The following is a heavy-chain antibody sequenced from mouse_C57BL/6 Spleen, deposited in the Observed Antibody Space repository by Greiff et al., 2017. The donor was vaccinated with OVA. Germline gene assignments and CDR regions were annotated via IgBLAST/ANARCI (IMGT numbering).Heavy chain of an antibody. CDR2: LHPSDSDT. V-gene: IGHV1-74*01. CDR3: ARLYGSAWFAY. D-gene: IGHD1-1*01. J-gene: IGHJ3*01. CDR1: GYTFTSYW. Sequence: QVQLQQPGAELVKPGASVKVSCKASGYTFTSYWMHWVKQRPGQGLEWIGRLHPSDSDTNYNQKFKGKATLTVDKSSSTAYMQLSSLTSEYSAVYYCARLYGSAWFAYWGQGTLVTVSA.